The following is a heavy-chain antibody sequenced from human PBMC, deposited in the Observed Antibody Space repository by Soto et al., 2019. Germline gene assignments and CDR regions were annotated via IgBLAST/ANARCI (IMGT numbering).Heavy chain of an antibody. CDR1: GGSFSGYY. D-gene: IGHD6-19*01. J-gene: IGHJ4*02. V-gene: IGHV4-34*01. CDR2: INHSGST. CDR3: ARGYSSGWSYY. Sequence: SETLSLTCAVYGGSFSGYYWSWIRQPPGKGLEWIGEINHSGSTNYNPSLKSRVTISVDTSKNQFSLKLSSVTAADTAVYYCARGYSSGWSYYWGQGTLVTVS.